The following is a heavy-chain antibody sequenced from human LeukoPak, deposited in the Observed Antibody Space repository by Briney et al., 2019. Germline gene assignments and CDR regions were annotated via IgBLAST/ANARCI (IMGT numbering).Heavy chain of an antibody. CDR2: IIPIFGTA. J-gene: IGHJ4*02. V-gene: IGHV1-69*13. Sequence: SVKVSCKASGGTFSSYAISWVRQAPGQGLEWMGGIIPIFGTANYAQKFQGRVTITADESTSTAYMELSSLRSEDTAVYYCARHMVRGVIEMVFDYWGQGTLVTVSS. CDR3: ARHMVRGVIEMVFDY. CDR1: GGTFSSYA. D-gene: IGHD3-10*01.